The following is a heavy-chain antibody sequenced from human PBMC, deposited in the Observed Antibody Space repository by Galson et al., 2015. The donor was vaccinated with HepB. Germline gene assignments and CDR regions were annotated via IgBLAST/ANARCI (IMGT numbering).Heavy chain of an antibody. CDR1: GFTFSNYG. CDR3: AKDFPVGASDY. CDR2: IYISGSTT. J-gene: IGHJ4*02. V-gene: IGHV3-23*05. D-gene: IGHD1-26*01. Sequence: SLRLSCAVSGFTFSNYGMSWVRQAPGKGLEWVSGIYISGSTTYYADSVKGRFTISRDNSKNTLFLQMNNLRAEDTAVYYCAKDFPVGASDYWGQGTLVTGSS.